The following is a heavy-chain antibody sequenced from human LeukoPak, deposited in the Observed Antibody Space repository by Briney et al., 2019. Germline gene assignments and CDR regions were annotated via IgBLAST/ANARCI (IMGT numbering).Heavy chain of an antibody. CDR1: GFTFSSYS. V-gene: IGHV3-48*04. CDR2: ISSSSSTI. Sequence: GGSLRLSCAASGFTFSSYSMNWVRQAPGKGLEWVSYISSSSSTIYYADSMKGRFTISRYNAKNSLYLQMDSLRAEDTAVYYCARDYYDSSGYYQSGYWGQGTLVTVSS. J-gene: IGHJ4*02. CDR3: ARDYYDSSGYYQSGY. D-gene: IGHD3-22*01.